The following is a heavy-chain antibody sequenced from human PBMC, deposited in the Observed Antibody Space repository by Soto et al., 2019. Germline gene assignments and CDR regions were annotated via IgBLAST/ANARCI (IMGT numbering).Heavy chain of an antibody. V-gene: IGHV3-64D*06. CDR3: VKDEGFCIGGNCYSVARGGFDL. D-gene: IGHD2-15*01. J-gene: IGHJ3*01. CDR1: GFALSSYA. CDR2: ISSNGIST. Sequence: GGSLRLSCSASGFALSSYAMHWVRQAPGKGLEYVSSISSNGISTYYADSVKGRFTISRDNSQNTLYIQMNSLRPDDTALYYCVKDEGFCIGGNCYSVARGGFDLWGQGTMVTVSS.